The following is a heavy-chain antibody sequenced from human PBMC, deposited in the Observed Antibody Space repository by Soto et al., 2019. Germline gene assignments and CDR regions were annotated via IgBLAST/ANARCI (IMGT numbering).Heavy chain of an antibody. J-gene: IGHJ4*02. D-gene: IGHD2-2*02. V-gene: IGHV3-23*01. CDR1: GFTFSNYA. CDR3: ANARIPWY. Sequence: EVQLLESGGGLVQPGGSLRLSCAASGFTFSNYAMSWVRQAPGKGLEWVSTFSTSGGSTYYADSVKGRFTISRDNSKNPLYLQMNSLRAEDTAIYYCANARIPWYWGQGTLVTVSS. CDR2: FSTSGGST.